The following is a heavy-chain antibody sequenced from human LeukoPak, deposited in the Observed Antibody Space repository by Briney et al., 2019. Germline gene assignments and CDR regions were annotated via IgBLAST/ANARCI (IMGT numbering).Heavy chain of an antibody. CDR2: ISYDGSNK. CDR1: GFTFSSFA. V-gene: IGHV3-30-3*01. J-gene: IGHJ4*02. D-gene: IGHD6-13*01. CDR3: ARAGYTSAWYYFEK. Sequence: GGSLRLSCAASGFTFSSFAMHWVRQAPGKGLEWVALISYDGSNKYYADSVEGRFTISRDNSKNTMYLQMNSLRAEDTALYYCARAGYTSAWYYFEKWGQGTLVTVSS.